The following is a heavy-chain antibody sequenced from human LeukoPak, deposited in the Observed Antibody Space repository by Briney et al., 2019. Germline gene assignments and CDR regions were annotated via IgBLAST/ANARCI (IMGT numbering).Heavy chain of an antibody. Sequence: ASVKVSCKASGYTFTSYGISWVRQAPGQGLEWMGWISAYNGNTNYAQKLQGRVTMTTDTSTSTAYMELRGLRSDDTAVYYCASYDPSRYSYGYGSYYYGMDVWGQGTTVTVSS. CDR3: ASYDPSRYSYGYGSYYYGMDV. D-gene: IGHD5-18*01. J-gene: IGHJ6*02. V-gene: IGHV1-18*01. CDR1: GYTFTSYG. CDR2: ISAYNGNT.